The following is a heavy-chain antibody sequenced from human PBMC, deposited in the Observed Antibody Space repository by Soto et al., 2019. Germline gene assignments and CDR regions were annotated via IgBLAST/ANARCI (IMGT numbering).Heavy chain of an antibody. D-gene: IGHD6-13*01. V-gene: IGHV4-59*08. CDR1: GGSISSYY. CDR3: ARHSSERKSSSWYYFDY. J-gene: IGHJ4*02. CDR2: IYYSGST. Sequence: SETLSLTCTVSGGSISSYYWSWIRQPPGKGLEWIGYIYYSGSTNYNPSLKSRVTISVDTSKNQFSLKPSSVTAADTAVYYCARHSSERKSSSWYYFDYWGQGTLVTVSS.